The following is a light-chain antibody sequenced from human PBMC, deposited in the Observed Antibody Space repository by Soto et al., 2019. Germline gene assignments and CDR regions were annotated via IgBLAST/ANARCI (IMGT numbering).Light chain of an antibody. V-gene: IGKV1-5*03. CDR2: RSS. Sequence: DIQMTQAPSTLSASVGDRVTITCRASQTISNYLTWYQQRPGKAPKLLIYRSSLLQNGVPSRFSGSESGTGFTLTISSLQPDDFGTYYCQQYYIYATSGHGTRVEI. CDR1: QTISNY. J-gene: IGKJ1*01. CDR3: QQYYIYAT.